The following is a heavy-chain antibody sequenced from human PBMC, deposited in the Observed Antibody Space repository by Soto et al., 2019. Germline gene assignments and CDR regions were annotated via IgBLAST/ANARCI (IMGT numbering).Heavy chain of an antibody. CDR1: GYTFSSYA. J-gene: IGHJ6*02. Sequence: SVKVSCKASGYTFSSYAISWVRQAPGQGLEWMGGIIPIFGTANYAQKFQGRVTITADESTSTAYMELSSLRSEDTAVYYCASGGSGSSYYYYGMDVWGQGTTVTVSS. V-gene: IGHV1-69*13. CDR3: ASGGSGSSYYYYGMDV. CDR2: IIPIFGTA. D-gene: IGHD3-10*01.